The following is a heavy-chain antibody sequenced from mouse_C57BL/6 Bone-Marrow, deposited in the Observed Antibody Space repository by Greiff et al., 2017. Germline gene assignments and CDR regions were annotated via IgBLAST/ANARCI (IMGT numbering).Heavy chain of an antibody. CDR1: GFPITSGYY. V-gene: IGHV12-3*01. CDR3: AGDRYGNFFCDY. J-gene: IGHJ2*01. Sequence: VQLQQSGPGLVKPSQSLFLTCSITGFPITSGYYWIWIRQSPGKPLEWMGYITHSGETFYNPSLQSPISITRETSKNQFFLQLNSVTTEDTAMYYCAGDRYGNFFCDYWGQGPTLTVSS. CDR2: ITHSGET. D-gene: IGHD2-1*01.